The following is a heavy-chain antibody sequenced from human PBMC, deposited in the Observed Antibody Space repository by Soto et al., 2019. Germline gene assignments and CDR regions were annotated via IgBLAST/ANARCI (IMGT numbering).Heavy chain of an antibody. J-gene: IGHJ4*02. V-gene: IGHV3-30-3*01. D-gene: IGHD5-18*01. CDR3: ARGRAMAPPFYFDY. CDR2: ISYDGSNK. CDR1: GFTFSSYA. Sequence: PGGSLRLSCAASGFTFSSYAMHWVRQAPGKGLEWVAVISYDGSNKYYADSVKGRFTISRDNSKNTLYLQMNSLRAEDTAVYYCARGRAMAPPFYFDYWGQGTLVTVSS.